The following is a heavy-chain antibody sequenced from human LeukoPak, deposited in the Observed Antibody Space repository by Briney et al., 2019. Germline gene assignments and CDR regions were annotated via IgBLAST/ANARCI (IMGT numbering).Heavy chain of an antibody. CDR3: AREDFYGNLYYYYYYGMDV. V-gene: IGHV7-4-1*02. J-gene: IGHJ6*02. CDR2: INTNTGNP. Sequence: GASVKVSCKASGYTFTSYAMNWVRQAPGQGLEWMGWINTNTGNPTYAQGFTGRFVFSLDTSVSTAYLQISSLKAEDTAVYYCAREDFYGNLYYYYYYGMDVWGQGTTVTVS. CDR1: GYTFTSYA. D-gene: IGHD4-17*01.